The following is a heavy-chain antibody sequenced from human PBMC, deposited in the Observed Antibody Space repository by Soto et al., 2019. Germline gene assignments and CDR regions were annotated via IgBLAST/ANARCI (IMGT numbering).Heavy chain of an antibody. CDR3: AVLVVVAATYNWFDP. CDR2: ISVSGGST. V-gene: IGHV3-23*01. D-gene: IGHD2-15*01. Sequence: PGGSLRLSCAASAFNFRSSAMTWVRQAPGKGLEWVSAISVSGGSTYYADSVKGRFTISRDSSKNTLYLQMNTLRVDDTAVYYCAVLVVVAATYNWFDPWGQGTLVTVSS. J-gene: IGHJ5*02. CDR1: AFNFRSSA.